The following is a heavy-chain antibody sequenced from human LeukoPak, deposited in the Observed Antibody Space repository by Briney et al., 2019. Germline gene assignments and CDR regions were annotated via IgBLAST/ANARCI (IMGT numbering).Heavy chain of an antibody. D-gene: IGHD6-13*01. V-gene: IGHV1-69*13. CDR1: GGTFSSYA. CDR3: ARSFWGIAAAPDY. CDR2: IIPIFGTA. J-gene: IGHJ4*02. Sequence: SVKVSCKASGGTFSSYAISWVRQAPGQGLEWMGGIIPIFGTANYAQKLQGRVTITADESTSTAYMELSSLRSEDTAVYYCARSFWGIAAAPDYWGQGTLVTVSS.